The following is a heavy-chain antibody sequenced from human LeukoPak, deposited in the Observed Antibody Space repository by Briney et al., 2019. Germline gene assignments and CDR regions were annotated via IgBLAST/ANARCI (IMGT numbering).Heavy chain of an antibody. D-gene: IGHD3-22*01. CDR2: ISGSGGST. J-gene: IGHJ4*02. V-gene: IGHV3-23*01. CDR1: GFTFSSYA. CDR3: AKLYLYDSSGYPPLPPGY. Sequence: GGSLRLSCAASGFTFSSYAMSWVRQAPGKGLEWVSAISGSGGSTYYAGSVKGRFTISRDNSKNTLYLQMNSLRAEDTAVYYCAKLYLYDSSGYPPLPPGYWGQGTLVTVSS.